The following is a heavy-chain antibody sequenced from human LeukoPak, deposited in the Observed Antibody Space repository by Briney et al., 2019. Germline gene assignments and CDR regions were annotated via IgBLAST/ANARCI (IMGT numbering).Heavy chain of an antibody. CDR3: ARGHSSFDY. CDR1: GFNFSRHS. CDR2: ISSSSSYI. Sequence: PGGSLRLSCAASGFNFSRHSMNWVRQTPGKGLEWVSSISSSSSYIYYADSVKGRFTISRNNAKNSLYLQMNSLRAEDTAVYYCARGHSSFDYWGQGTLVTVSS. V-gene: IGHV3-21*01. J-gene: IGHJ4*02. D-gene: IGHD6-19*01.